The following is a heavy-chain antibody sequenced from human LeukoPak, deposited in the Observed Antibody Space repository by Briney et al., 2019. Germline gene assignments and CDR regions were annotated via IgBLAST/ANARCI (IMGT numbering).Heavy chain of an antibody. J-gene: IGHJ4*02. V-gene: IGHV3-9*01. CDR3: AKDTDGYSSSWYEY. CDR1: GFTFDDYA. D-gene: IGHD6-13*01. CDR2: ISWNSGSI. Sequence: PGGSLRLSRAASGFTFDDYAMHWVRQAPGKGLEWVSGISWNSGSIGYADSVKGRFTISRDNAKNSLYLQMNSLRAEDTALYYCAKDTDGYSSSWYEYWGQGTLVTVSS.